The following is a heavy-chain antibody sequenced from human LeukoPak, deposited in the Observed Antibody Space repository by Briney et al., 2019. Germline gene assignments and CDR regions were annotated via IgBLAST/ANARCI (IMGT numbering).Heavy chain of an antibody. CDR3: ARDAGNSGYGCDL. D-gene: IGHD5-12*01. CDR2: IRSNSET. Sequence: GGSLRLSCAASGFIFSQYSMNWVRQAPGKGLEWVSHIRSNSETFYADSVKGRFTIPRDNARNSLDLQMNNLRDEDTAIYYCARDAGNSGYGCDLWGQGTLVTVSS. CDR1: GFIFSQYS. V-gene: IGHV3-48*02. J-gene: IGHJ5*02.